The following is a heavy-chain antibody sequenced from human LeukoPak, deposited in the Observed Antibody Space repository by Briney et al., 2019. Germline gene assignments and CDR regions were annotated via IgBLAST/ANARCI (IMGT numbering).Heavy chain of an antibody. J-gene: IGHJ4*02. CDR2: ISASGGST. CDR1: GFTFNDYA. CDR3: AKAPSYGSMSYDSDY. D-gene: IGHD3-10*01. Sequence: GGSLRLSCAASGFTFNDYAMTWVRQAPGKGLEWVSGISASGGSTFYADSVKGRFTVSRDNTQNTLYVQMNSLRAEDTAVYYCAKAPSYGSMSYDSDYWGQGTLVTVSS. V-gene: IGHV3-23*01.